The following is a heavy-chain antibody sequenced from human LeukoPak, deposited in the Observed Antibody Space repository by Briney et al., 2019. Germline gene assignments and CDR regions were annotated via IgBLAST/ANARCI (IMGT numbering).Heavy chain of an antibody. J-gene: IGHJ4*02. V-gene: IGHV4-34*01. D-gene: IGHD6-6*01. CDR2: INHSGST. CDR1: GGSFSGYY. Sequence: PSETLSLTCAVYGGSFSGYYWSWIRQPPGKGLEWIGEINHSGSTNYNPSLKSRVTISVDTSKNQFSLKLSSVTAADTAVYYCARERSSSGFDYWGQGTLVTVSS. CDR3: ARERSSSGFDY.